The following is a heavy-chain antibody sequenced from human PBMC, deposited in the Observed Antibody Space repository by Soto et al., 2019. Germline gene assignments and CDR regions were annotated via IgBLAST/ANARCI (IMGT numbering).Heavy chain of an antibody. CDR1: GYSFTDYH. V-gene: IGHV1-2*04. J-gene: IGHJ6*02. D-gene: IGHD2-8*01. CDR2: INPKSGGT. CDR3: ARGDSTDCSNGVCSYFYNHDMDV. Sequence: ASVKVSCKASGYSFTDYHIHWVRQAPGQGLEWLGRINPKSGGTSTAQKFQGWVTMTTDTSISTASMELTRLTSDDTAIYYCARGDSTDCSNGVCSYFYNHDMDVWGQGTTVTVSS.